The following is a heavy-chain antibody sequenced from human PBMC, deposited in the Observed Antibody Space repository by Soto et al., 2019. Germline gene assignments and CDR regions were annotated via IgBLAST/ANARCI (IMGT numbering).Heavy chain of an antibody. CDR2: ISGSGST. CDR3: AKDLGATGPFDY. Sequence: GGSLRLSCAASGFTFSSYDMSWVRQAPGKGLEWVSAISGSGSTYYADSVKGRFTISRDNSKNTLHLQMNSLRAEDTAVYYCAKDLGATGPFDYWGQGTLVTGSS. J-gene: IGHJ4*02. V-gene: IGHV3-23*01. CDR1: GFTFSSYD. D-gene: IGHD3-16*01.